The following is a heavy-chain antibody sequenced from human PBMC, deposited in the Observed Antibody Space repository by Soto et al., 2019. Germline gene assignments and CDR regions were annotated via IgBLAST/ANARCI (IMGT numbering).Heavy chain of an antibody. CDR2: INHSGST. Sequence: PSETLSLTCAVYGGSFSGYYWSWIRQPPGKGLEWIGEINHSGSTNYNPSLKSRVTISVDTSKNQFSLKLSSVTAADTAVYYCARDRSEVVWFGESRYYYGMDVWGQGTTVTVSS. V-gene: IGHV4-34*01. J-gene: IGHJ6*02. CDR3: ARDRSEVVWFGESRYYYGMDV. CDR1: GGSFSGYY. D-gene: IGHD3-10*01.